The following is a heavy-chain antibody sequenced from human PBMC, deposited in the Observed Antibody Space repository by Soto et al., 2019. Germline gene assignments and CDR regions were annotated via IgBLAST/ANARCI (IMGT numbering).Heavy chain of an antibody. CDR3: AKDRGDYGDYVFDY. Sequence: QVQLVESGGGVVQPGRSLRLSCAASGFTFSSYGMHWVRQAPGKGLEWVAVISYDGSNKYYADSVKGRFTISRDNSKNTLYLQMNSLRAEDTAVYDCAKDRGDYGDYVFDYWGQGTLVTVSS. CDR2: ISYDGSNK. J-gene: IGHJ4*02. D-gene: IGHD4-17*01. V-gene: IGHV3-30*18. CDR1: GFTFSSYG.